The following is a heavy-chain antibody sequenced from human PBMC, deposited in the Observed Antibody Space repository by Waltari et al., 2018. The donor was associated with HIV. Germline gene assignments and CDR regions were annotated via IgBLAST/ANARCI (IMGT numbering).Heavy chain of an antibody. Sequence: QVQLVQSGAEVKKPGASVKVSCKASGYTFSDYYMHWVRKAPGQGLEWMGWINPNSGGTRYAEKFQGRVTMTRDTSISTAYMELSRLRFDDTAVYYCARVFRGTVNYFDSRLGHWGQGTLVTVSS. V-gene: IGHV1-2*02. D-gene: IGHD3-22*01. CDR2: INPNSGGT. CDR3: ARVFRGTVNYFDSRLGH. J-gene: IGHJ5*02. CDR1: GYTFSDYY.